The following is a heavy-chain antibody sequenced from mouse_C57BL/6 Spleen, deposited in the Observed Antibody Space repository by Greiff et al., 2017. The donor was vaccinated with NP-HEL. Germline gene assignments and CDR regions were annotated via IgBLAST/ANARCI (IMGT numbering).Heavy chain of an antibody. Sequence: VQLQQSGAELVRPGASVKLSCTASGFNIKDYYMHWVKQRPEQGLEWIGRIDPEDGDTEYAPKFQGKATITADTSSNTAYLQLSSLTSEDTAVYYCTTVDGYPWFAYWGQGTLVTVSA. D-gene: IGHD2-2*01. CDR1: GFNIKDYY. CDR3: TTVDGYPWFAY. V-gene: IGHV14-1*01. J-gene: IGHJ3*01. CDR2: IDPEDGDT.